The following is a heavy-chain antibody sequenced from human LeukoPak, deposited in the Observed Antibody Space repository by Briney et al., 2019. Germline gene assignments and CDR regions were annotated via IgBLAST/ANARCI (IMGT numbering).Heavy chain of an antibody. CDR2: IYHTGNT. CDR3: ATSGVLYWIQT. V-gene: IGHV4-38-2*01. CDR1: GYSLSDGFY. D-gene: IGHD2-15*01. J-gene: IGHJ5*02. Sequence: PETLSLTCSVSGYSLSDGFYWGWIRQPPGKGLEWIGTIYHTGNTYYNPSLESRITISVDTSKNQFSLKLTSVTATDTAVYYCATSGVLYWIQTWGQGTLVTVSS.